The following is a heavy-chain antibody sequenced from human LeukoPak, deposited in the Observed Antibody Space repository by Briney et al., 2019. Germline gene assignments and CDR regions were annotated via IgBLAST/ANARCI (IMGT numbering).Heavy chain of an antibody. J-gene: IGHJ4*02. CDR3: ASHDHGYSSSWFGRGQGYFDY. V-gene: IGHV4-39*01. CDR1: GGSISSSSYY. CDR2: IYYSGST. D-gene: IGHD6-13*01. Sequence: SETLSLTCTVSGGSISSSSYYWGWIRQPPGKGLEWIGSIYYSGSTYHNPSLKSRVTISVDTSKNQFSLKLSSVTAADTAVYYCASHDHGYSSSWFGRGQGYFDYWGQGTLVTVSS.